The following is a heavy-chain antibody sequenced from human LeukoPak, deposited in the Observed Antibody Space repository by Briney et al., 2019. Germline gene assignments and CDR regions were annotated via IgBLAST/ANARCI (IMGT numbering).Heavy chain of an antibody. CDR1: GFTFSSYA. CDR2: ISYDGSNK. CDR3: ARDGCMLCNRPLNWFDP. J-gene: IGHJ5*02. Sequence: PGRSLRLSCAASGFTFSSYAMHWVRQAPGKGLEWVAVISYDGSNKYYSDSVKGRFPISRDNSKNTLYLQMNSLRAEDTAVYYCARDGCMLCNRPLNWFDPWGQGTLVTVSS. D-gene: IGHD2-8*01. V-gene: IGHV3-30-3*01.